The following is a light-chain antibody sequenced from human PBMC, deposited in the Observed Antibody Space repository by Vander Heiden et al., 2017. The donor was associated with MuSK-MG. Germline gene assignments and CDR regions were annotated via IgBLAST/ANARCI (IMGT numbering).Light chain of an antibody. Sequence: EIVLTQSPATLSLSPGDRATLSCRASQSLKNYLAWYQQKPGQAPRLLIYDSSHRATGIPARFSGSGYGTDFTLTISSREPEDFAVYYCQQRSDGPLFTFGHGTKVDIK. V-gene: IGKV3-11*01. CDR2: DSS. J-gene: IGKJ3*01. CDR1: QSLKNY. CDR3: QQRSDGPLFT.